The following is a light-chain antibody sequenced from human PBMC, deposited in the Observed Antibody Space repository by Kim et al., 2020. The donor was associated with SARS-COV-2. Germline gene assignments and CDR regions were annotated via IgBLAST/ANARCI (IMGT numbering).Light chain of an antibody. CDR1: KLGDKY. V-gene: IGLV3-1*01. CDR3: QAWDSSTAWV. J-gene: IGLJ3*02. CDR2: QDS. Sequence: VAPGQTASITCSGDKLGDKYACWYQQKPGQSPVMVIYQDSKRPSGIPERFSGSNAGNTATLTISGTQAMDEADYYCQAWDSSTAWVFGGGTQLTVL.